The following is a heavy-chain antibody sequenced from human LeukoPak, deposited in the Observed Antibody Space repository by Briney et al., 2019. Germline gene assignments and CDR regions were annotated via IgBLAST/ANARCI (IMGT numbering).Heavy chain of an antibody. CDR1: GFTFSSYG. J-gene: IGHJ6*03. D-gene: IGHD5-12*01. CDR3: AKTVATIYRSYYYYYMDV. V-gene: IGHV3-30*02. CDR2: IRYDGSNK. Sequence: GGSLRLSCAASGFTFSSYGMHWVRQAPGKGLEWAAFIRYDGSNKYYADSVKGRFTISRDNSKNTLYLQMNSLRAEDTAVYYCAKTVATIYRSYYYYYMDVWGKGTTVTVSS.